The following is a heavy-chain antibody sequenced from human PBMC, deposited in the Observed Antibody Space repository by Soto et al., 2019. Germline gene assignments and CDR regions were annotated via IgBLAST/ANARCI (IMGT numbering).Heavy chain of an antibody. CDR1: GGSISNPDYY. J-gene: IGHJ4*02. Sequence: QVQLQESGPGLVKPSQTLSVTCTVSGGSISNPDYYWNWIRQPPGKGLEWIGSIFFNGDTSYNPSLKSRLNISVDTSKNHFSLSLRSVTASDTAVYFCAREGRLQSLDYWGQGTVVTVSS. CDR2: IFFNGDT. D-gene: IGHD4-4*01. CDR3: AREGRLQSLDY. V-gene: IGHV4-30-4*01.